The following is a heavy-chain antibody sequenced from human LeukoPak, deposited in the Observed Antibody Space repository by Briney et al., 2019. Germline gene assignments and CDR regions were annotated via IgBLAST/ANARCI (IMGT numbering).Heavy chain of an antibody. D-gene: IGHD3-10*01. CDR2: ISPNSGGT. CDR3: ARLRLGGITMVREYYFDY. V-gene: IGHV1-2*02. CDR1: GYTFTGYY. Sequence: ASVKVSCKAPGYTFTGYYMHWVRQAPGQGLEWMGWISPNSGGTNYAQNFQGRVTMTRDTSISTAYMELSRLRSDDTAVYYCARLRLGGITMVREYYFDYWGQGTLVTVSS. J-gene: IGHJ4*02.